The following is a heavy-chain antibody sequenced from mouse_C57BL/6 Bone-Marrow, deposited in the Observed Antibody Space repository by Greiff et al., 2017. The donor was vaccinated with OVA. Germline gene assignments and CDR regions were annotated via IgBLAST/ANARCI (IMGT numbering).Heavy chain of an antibody. V-gene: IGHV6-3*01. CDR3: TGRLRPDAY. CDR1: GFTFSNYW. CDR2: IRLKSDNYAT. J-gene: IGHJ3*01. Sequence: EVKLEESGGGFVQPGGSMKLSCVASGFTFSNYWMNWVRQSPEKGLEWVAQIRLKSDNYATHYAESVKGRFTISRDDSKSSVYLQMNNLRAEDTGIYYCTGRLRPDAYWGQGTLVTVSA. D-gene: IGHD2-4*01.